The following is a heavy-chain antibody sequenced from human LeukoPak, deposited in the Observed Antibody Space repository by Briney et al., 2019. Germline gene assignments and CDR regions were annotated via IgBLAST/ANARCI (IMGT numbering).Heavy chain of an antibody. Sequence: PSETLSLTCAVYGGSFSGYYWSWIRQPPGKGLEWIGEINHSGSTNYNPSLKSRVTISVDTSKNQFSLKLSSGPAADTAVYYCATERGYSYGPFDYWGEGTLVTVSS. J-gene: IGHJ4*02. D-gene: IGHD5-18*01. CDR3: ATERGYSYGPFDY. CDR1: GGSFSGYY. CDR2: INHSGST. V-gene: IGHV4-34*01.